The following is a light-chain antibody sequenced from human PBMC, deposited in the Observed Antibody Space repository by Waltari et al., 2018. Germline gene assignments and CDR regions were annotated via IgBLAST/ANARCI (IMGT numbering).Light chain of an antibody. J-gene: IGKJ1*01. CDR2: AAS. CDR1: QDVSNY. CDR3: QKYNSVPWT. Sequence: DIQMTQSPSSLSASVGDRVTITCRASQDVSNYLAWYQQKPGKVPKLLIYAASTLQSGVPSLFSGSGSGTDFTLTITSLQPEDVATYYCQKYNSVPWTFGQGTKVEIK. V-gene: IGKV1-27*01.